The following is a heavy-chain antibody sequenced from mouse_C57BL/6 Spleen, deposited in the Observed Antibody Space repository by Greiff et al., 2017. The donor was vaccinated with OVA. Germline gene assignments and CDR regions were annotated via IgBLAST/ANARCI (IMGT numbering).Heavy chain of an antibody. Sequence: EVQGVESGGDLVKPGGSLKLSCAASGFTFSSYGMSWVRQTPDKRLEWVATISSGGSYTYYPDSVKGRFTISRDNAKNTLYLQMSSLKSEDTAMYYCARKIYYDYGGGAMDYWGQGTSVTVSS. J-gene: IGHJ4*01. V-gene: IGHV5-6*01. CDR2: ISSGGSYT. CDR3: ARKIYYDYGGGAMDY. CDR1: GFTFSSYG. D-gene: IGHD2-4*01.